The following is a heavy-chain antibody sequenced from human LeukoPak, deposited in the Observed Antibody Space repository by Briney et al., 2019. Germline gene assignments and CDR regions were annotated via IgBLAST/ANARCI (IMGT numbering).Heavy chain of an antibody. Sequence: GGSLRLSCAASGFTFSSYAMSWVRQAPGKGLEWVSVISGSGYYSYYADSVKGRFTVSRDNSKTTLYLQMNSLRADDTAVYYCAKGGPTGSNYFDFWGQGTLVTVSS. J-gene: IGHJ4*02. V-gene: IGHV3-23*01. CDR2: ISGSGYYS. CDR1: GFTFSSYA. CDR3: AKGGPTGSNYFDF. D-gene: IGHD1-26*01.